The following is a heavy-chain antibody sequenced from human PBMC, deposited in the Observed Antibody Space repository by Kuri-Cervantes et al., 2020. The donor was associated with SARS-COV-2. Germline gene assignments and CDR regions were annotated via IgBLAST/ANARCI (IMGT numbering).Heavy chain of an antibody. CDR1: GGSISSYY. Sequence: GSLRLSCTVSGGSISSYYWSWIRQPPGKGLEWIGYIYYSGSTNYNPSLKSRVTISVDTSKNQFSLKLSSATAADTAVYYCARANYYYDSSGWGCYFDYWAREPWSPSPQ. J-gene: IGHJ4*02. CDR2: IYYSGST. D-gene: IGHD3-22*01. V-gene: IGHV4-59*01. CDR3: ARANYYYDSSGWGCYFDY.